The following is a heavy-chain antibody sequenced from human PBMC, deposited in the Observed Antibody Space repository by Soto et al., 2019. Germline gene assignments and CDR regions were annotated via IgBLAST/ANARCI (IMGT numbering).Heavy chain of an antibody. CDR3: AKVFVFTIREGFDY. CDR1: GFTFSSYA. V-gene: IGHV3-23*01. J-gene: IGHJ4*02. Sequence: EVQLLESGGGLVQPGGSLRLSCAASGFTFSSYAMSWVRQAPGKGLEWVSAITGSGDSTYYADSVKGRFTVSRDNSQTTLYLQMNSLRAEDKVVYYCAKVFVFTIREGFDYWGMGTLVTVYS. D-gene: IGHD3-3*01. CDR2: ITGSGDST.